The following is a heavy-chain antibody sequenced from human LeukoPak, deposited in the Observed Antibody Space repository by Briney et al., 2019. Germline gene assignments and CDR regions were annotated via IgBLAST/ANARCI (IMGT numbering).Heavy chain of an antibody. CDR1: GGSISSSSYY. CDR2: IYYSGST. J-gene: IGHJ6*03. V-gene: IGHV4-39*01. Sequence: PSETLSLTCTVSGGSISSSSYYWGWLRQPPGKGLEWIGSIYYSGSTYYNPSLKSRVTISVDTSKNQFSLKLSSVTAADTAVYYCARGARYSNYNYYYYYYMDVWGKGTTVTVSS. D-gene: IGHD4-11*01. CDR3: ARGARYSNYNYYYYYYMDV.